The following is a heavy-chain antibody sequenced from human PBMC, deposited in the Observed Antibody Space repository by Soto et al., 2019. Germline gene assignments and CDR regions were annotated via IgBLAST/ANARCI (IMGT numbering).Heavy chain of an antibody. CDR3: ASTYYTGDSGPYDY. CDR1: GDSISSGGYY. Sequence: QVQLQESGPGLVKPSQTLSLTCTVSGDSISSGGYYCSWIRQHPGKGLEWIGYIYYSGTTYYNPSLESRVSISADTSENQFSLKVKSVTVADTAVYYCASTYYTGDSGPYDYWGQGTLVTVSS. V-gene: IGHV4-31*03. CDR2: IYYSGTT. J-gene: IGHJ4*02. D-gene: IGHD1-26*01.